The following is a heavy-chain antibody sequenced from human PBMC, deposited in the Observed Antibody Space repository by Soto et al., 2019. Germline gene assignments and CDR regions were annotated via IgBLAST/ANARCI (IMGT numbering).Heavy chain of an antibody. CDR3: ARLGFGGHFGSYYFYGMEV. D-gene: IGHD2-15*01. V-gene: IGHV5-51*01. CDR1: GYSFSSYW. CDR2: IHPGDSDT. Sequence: RGESLKISCQGSGYSFSSYWIAWVRQMSGKGLEWVGVIHPGDSDTRYSPSFQGQVTISDDNSISTVYVQWASLKASDTAVYYCARLGFGGHFGSYYFYGMEVWGQGTPVTVSS. J-gene: IGHJ6*02.